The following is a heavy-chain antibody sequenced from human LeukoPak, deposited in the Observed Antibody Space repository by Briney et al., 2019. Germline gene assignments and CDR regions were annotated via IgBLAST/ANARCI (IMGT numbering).Heavy chain of an antibody. Sequence: PSETLSLTCTVSGGSISSHYWSWIRQPPGKGLEWIGYIYYSGSTNYNPSLKSRVTISVDTSKNQFSLKLSSVTAADTAVYYCASLLVQGAFDIWGQGTMVTVSS. CDR2: IYYSGST. D-gene: IGHD6-13*01. CDR3: ASLLVQGAFDI. CDR1: GGSISSHY. V-gene: IGHV4-59*11. J-gene: IGHJ3*02.